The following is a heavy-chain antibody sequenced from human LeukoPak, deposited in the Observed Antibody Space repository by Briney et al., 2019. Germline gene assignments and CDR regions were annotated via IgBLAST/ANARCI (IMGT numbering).Heavy chain of an antibody. CDR3: RLYGSGSYYRWRDY. V-gene: IGHV1-18*01. Sequence: ASVKVSCKASGYTFTSYGISWVRQAPGQGLEWMGWISAYNGNTNYAQKLQGRVTMTTDTSTSTAYMELRSLRSDDTAVYYCRLYGSGSYYRWRDYWGQGTLVTVSS. D-gene: IGHD3-10*01. CDR2: ISAYNGNT. CDR1: GYTFTSYG. J-gene: IGHJ4*02.